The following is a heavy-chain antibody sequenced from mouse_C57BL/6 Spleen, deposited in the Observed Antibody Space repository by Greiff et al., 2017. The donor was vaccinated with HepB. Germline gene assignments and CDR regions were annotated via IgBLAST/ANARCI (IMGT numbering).Heavy chain of an antibody. D-gene: IGHD3-2*02. CDR2: IYPRSGNT. V-gene: IGHV1-81*01. J-gene: IGHJ3*01. CDR1: GYTFTSYG. Sequence: VKLQQSGAELARPGASVKLSCKASGYTFTSYGISWVKQRTGQGLEWIGEIYPRSGNTYYNEKFKGKATLTADKSSSTAYMELRSLTSEDSAVYFCARAAQATGTVAYWGQGTLVTVSA. CDR3: ARAAQATGTVAY.